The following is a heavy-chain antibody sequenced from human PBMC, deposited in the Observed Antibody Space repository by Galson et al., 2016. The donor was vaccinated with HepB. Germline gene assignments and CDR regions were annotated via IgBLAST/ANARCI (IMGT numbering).Heavy chain of an antibody. Sequence: SLRLSCAVSGFTFSDYNMNWVRQAPGKGLEWISYINPSSSAIYYADSVRGRFTVSRDNAKNSQHLQMNSLRGEDSAVYFCARGAPSKCDSRGFFPYYLDSWGPGTLVAVAS. CDR2: INPSSSAI. D-gene: IGHD3-22*01. V-gene: IGHV3-48*01. CDR3: ARGAPSKCDSRGFFPYYLDS. CDR1: GFTFSDYN. J-gene: IGHJ4*02.